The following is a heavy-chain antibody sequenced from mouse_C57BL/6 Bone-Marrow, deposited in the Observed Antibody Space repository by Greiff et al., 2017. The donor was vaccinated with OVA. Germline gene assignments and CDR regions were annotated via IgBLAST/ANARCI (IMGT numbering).Heavy chain of an antibody. CDR2: IYPRSGNT. D-gene: IGHD1-1*01. J-gene: IGHJ3*01. CDR1: GYTFTSYG. Sequence: VKLMESGAELARPGASVKLSCKASGYTFTSYGISWVKQRTGQGLEWIGEIYPRSGNTYYNEKFKGKATLTADKSSSTAYMELRSLTSEDSAVYFCASGGSSSPGFAYWGQGTLVTVSA. V-gene: IGHV1-81*01. CDR3: ASGGSSSPGFAY.